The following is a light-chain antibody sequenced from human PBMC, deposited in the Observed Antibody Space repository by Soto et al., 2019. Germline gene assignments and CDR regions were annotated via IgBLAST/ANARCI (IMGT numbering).Light chain of an antibody. CDR2: DVI. V-gene: IGLV2-11*01. J-gene: IGLJ1*01. CDR3: CSYAGSYTHV. CDR1: SSDIGGYNY. Sequence: QSALTQPRSVSGSPGQSVTISCTGTSSDIGGYNYVSWYQQHPGEAPKLMIYDVIKRPSGVPDRFSGSKSGNTASLTIYGLQAEDEADYYCCSYAGSYTHVFGPGTKVTVL.